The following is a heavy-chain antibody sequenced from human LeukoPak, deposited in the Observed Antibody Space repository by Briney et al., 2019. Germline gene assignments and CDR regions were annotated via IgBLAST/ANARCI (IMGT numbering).Heavy chain of an antibody. CDR3: AREQGSGYELDY. V-gene: IGHV3-21*01. J-gene: IGHJ4*02. CDR2: ISSRSSYI. D-gene: IGHD5-12*01. Sequence: SGGSLRLSCAASGFTFSSYSLDWVRQAPGKGLEWVSSISSRSSYIYYAESVKGRFTVSRDNVKDEVYLQLNSLRAEDTAVYYCAREQGSGYELDYWGQGTLLIVSS. CDR1: GFTFSSYS.